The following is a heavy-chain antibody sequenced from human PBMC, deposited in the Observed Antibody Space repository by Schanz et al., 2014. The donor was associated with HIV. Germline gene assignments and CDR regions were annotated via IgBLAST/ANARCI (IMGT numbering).Heavy chain of an antibody. CDR1: GFTFSSYG. Sequence: QVQLVESGGGVVQPGRSLRLSCAASGFTFSSYGMHWVRQAPGKGLEWVAVISYDGSNKYYADSVKGRFTISRDISKNTLYLQMNSLRAEDTAVYYCAKRIIFGVVFPANFDYWGQGTLVTVSS. CDR2: ISYDGSNK. V-gene: IGHV3-30*18. D-gene: IGHD3-3*01. CDR3: AKRIIFGVVFPANFDY. J-gene: IGHJ4*02.